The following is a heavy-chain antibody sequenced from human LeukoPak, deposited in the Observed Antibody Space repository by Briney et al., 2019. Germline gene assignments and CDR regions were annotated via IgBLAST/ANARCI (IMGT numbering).Heavy chain of an antibody. CDR1: GFTFSTYG. J-gene: IGHJ3*01. D-gene: IGHD6-19*01. Sequence: GGSQRLSCAASGFTFSTYGMHWVRQAPGKGLEWVAVIWFDGSNQYYVDSVRGRFSISRDNSKNTLYLQMNTLRAEDTGVYYCARDRGSGDSFDLWGQGAMVTVSS. V-gene: IGHV3-33*01. CDR3: ARDRGSGDSFDL. CDR2: IWFDGSNQ.